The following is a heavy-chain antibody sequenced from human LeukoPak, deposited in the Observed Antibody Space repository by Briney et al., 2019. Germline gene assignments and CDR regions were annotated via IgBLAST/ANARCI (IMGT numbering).Heavy chain of an antibody. CDR2: ISHDGGNK. J-gene: IGHJ4*02. D-gene: IGHD3-10*01. CDR1: GFAFSQYP. CDR3: ARDKSCCSSGNYHYFDS. V-gene: IGHV3-30*03. Sequence: GGSLRLSCVASGFAFSQYPVHWVRQAPGKRLEWVAFISHDGGNKKYADSVKGRFTISRDNSKNTVYLQMNSLRPEDTALYYWARDKSCCSSGNYHYFDSWGQGALVTVSS.